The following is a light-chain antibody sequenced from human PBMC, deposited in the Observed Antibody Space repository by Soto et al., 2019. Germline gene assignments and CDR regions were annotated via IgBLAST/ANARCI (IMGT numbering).Light chain of an antibody. J-gene: IGKJ2*01. CDR3: QQYNSYSPMYT. V-gene: IGKV1-5*03. CDR2: KAS. Sequence: DIQMTQSPSTXSASVGDRVTITCRASQSISSWLAWYQQKPGKAPKLLIYKASSLESGVPSRLSGSGSGTEFTLTISSLQPDDFATYYCQQYNSYSPMYTFGQGTKVDIK. CDR1: QSISSW.